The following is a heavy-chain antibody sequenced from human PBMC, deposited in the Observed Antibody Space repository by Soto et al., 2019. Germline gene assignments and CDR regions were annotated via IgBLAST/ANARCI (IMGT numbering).Heavy chain of an antibody. Sequence: QLQLQESGPGLVKPSETLSLTCTVSGGSISSSSYYWGWIRQPPGKGLEWIGSIYYSGSTYYNPSLKSRVPSSVDTSQNXXSXKXXSVTAADTAVYYCARHLSPSHYYDSRGYPMGWFDPWGQGTLVTVSS. CDR3: ARHLSPSHYYDSRGYPMGWFDP. D-gene: IGHD3-22*01. CDR2: IYYSGST. CDR1: GGSISSSSYY. V-gene: IGHV4-39*01. J-gene: IGHJ5*02.